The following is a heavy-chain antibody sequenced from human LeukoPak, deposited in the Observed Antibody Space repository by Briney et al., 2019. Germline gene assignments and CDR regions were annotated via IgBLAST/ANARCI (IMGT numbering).Heavy chain of an antibody. J-gene: IGHJ4*02. CDR3: AASAYCGGDCYPGGIDY. CDR2: ISGSGGST. D-gene: IGHD2-21*01. Sequence: GGSLRLSCAASGFTFSSYAMSWVSQAPGKGLEWVSAISGSGGSTYYADSVKGRFTISRDNSKNTLYLQMNSLRAEDTAVYYCAASAYCGGDCYPGGIDYWGQGTLVTVSS. V-gene: IGHV3-23*01. CDR1: GFTFSSYA.